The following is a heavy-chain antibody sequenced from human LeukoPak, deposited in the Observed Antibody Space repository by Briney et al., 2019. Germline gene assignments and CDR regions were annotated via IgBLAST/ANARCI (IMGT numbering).Heavy chain of an antibody. V-gene: IGHV3-48*04. J-gene: IGHJ4*02. Sequence: GGSLRLSCAASGFTFNTYTMNWVRQAPGKGLEWVSYISSTRSTIFYADSVKGRFTISRDNAENSLYLQMNSLRAEDTAVYYCARGPRDSYGDYFDYWGQGTLVTVSS. CDR3: ARGPRDSYGDYFDY. CDR1: GFTFNTYT. D-gene: IGHD3-16*01. CDR2: ISSTRSTI.